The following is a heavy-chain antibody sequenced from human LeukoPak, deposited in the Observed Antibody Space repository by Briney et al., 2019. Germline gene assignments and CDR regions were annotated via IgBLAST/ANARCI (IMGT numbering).Heavy chain of an antibody. CDR2: INPSGGST. Sequence: ASVKVSCKASGYTFTSYYMHWVRQAPGHGLEWMGIINPSGGSTSYAQKFQGRVTMTRDTSTSTVYMELSSLRSEDTAVYYCARGGIVVVVAAPAGFDYWGQGTLVTVSS. V-gene: IGHV1-46*01. CDR3: ARGGIVVVVAAPAGFDY. CDR1: GYTFTSYY. D-gene: IGHD2-15*01. J-gene: IGHJ4*02.